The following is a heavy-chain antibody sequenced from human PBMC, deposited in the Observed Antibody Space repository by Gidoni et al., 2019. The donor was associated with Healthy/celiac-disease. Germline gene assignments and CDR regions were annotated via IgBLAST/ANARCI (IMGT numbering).Heavy chain of an antibody. CDR1: GYTFTSYY. CDR3: ARLSIAARPDGGYFDY. D-gene: IGHD6-6*01. J-gene: IGHJ4*02. CDR2: INPSGGST. Sequence: QVQLVQSGAEVQKPGASVKVSCKASGYTFTSYYMHWVRQAPGQGLEWMGIINPSGGSTSYAQKFQGRVTMTRDTSTSTVYMELSSLRSEDTAVYYCARLSIAARPDGGYFDYWGQGTLVTVSS. V-gene: IGHV1-46*01.